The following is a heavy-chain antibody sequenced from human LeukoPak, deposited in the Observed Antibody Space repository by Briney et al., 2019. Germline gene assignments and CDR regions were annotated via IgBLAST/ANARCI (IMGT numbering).Heavy chain of an antibody. CDR3: ARARYNWKGPYYFDS. D-gene: IGHD1-1*01. Sequence: GGSPRLSCAASGFTVSGDYMNWVRQAPGKGLEWVSAIYSGGATYYADSVKGRFSISRDNSRNTVHLQMNSLRAEDTAVYYCARARYNWKGPYYFDSWGQGTLVTVSP. V-gene: IGHV3-53*01. J-gene: IGHJ4*02. CDR1: GFTVSGDY. CDR2: IYSGGAT.